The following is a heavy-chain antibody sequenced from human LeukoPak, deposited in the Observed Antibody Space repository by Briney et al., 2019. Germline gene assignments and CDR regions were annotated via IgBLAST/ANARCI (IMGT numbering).Heavy chain of an antibody. CDR2: IIPLFGTA. Sequence: GASVKVSCKASGGSFSSYGISWVRQAPGQGLEWMGGIIPLFGTADYVQKFQGRVTMTTDESMSTAYMELSSLRSEDTAVYYCAGNDYGELYMDVWGKGTTVTVSS. CDR1: GGSFSSYG. D-gene: IGHD4-17*01. CDR3: AGNDYGELYMDV. V-gene: IGHV1-69*05. J-gene: IGHJ6*03.